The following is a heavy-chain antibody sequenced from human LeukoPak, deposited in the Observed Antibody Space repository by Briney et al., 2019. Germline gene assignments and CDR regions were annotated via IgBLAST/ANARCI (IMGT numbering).Heavy chain of an antibody. Sequence: SQTLSLTCTVSGGSISSDSYYWSWIRQPAGKGLEWIGRIYTSGSTNYNPSLKSRVTISVDTSKNQFSLKLSSVTAADTAVYYCASGPGWYPFDYWGQGTLVTVSS. CDR2: IYTSGST. J-gene: IGHJ4*02. V-gene: IGHV4-61*02. D-gene: IGHD6-19*01. CDR1: GGSISSDSYY. CDR3: ASGPGWYPFDY.